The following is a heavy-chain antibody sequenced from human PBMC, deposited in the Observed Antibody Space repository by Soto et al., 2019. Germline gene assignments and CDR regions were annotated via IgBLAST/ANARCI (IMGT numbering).Heavy chain of an antibody. Sequence: VGSLRLSVAPSGFTFSGPWLSWACQAPGKGLEWVGRIKRKSNGETTDYAAPVKGRFTISRDDSKNTLYLQMKGLKAEDTAVYYCTTDNYYDSSGFYPYSFDNWGQGTRVTVSS. V-gene: IGHV3-15*01. CDR3: TTDNYYDSSGFYPYSFDN. CDR1: GFTFSGPW. D-gene: IGHD3-22*01. J-gene: IGHJ4*02. CDR2: IKRKSNGETT.